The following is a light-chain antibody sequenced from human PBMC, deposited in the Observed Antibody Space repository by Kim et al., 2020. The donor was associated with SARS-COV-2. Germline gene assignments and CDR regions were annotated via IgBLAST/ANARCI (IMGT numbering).Light chain of an antibody. CDR1: TSNIGSNT. V-gene: IGLV1-44*01. J-gene: IGLJ2*01. CDR2: SNN. Sequence: QSVLTQPPSASGTPGQGVTMSCSGSTSNIGSNTVNWYQQLPGTAPKLLIYSNNQRPSGVPDRFSGSKSGTSASLAISGLQSEDEADYYCATWDSSLIALVFGGGTQLTVL. CDR3: ATWDSSLIALV.